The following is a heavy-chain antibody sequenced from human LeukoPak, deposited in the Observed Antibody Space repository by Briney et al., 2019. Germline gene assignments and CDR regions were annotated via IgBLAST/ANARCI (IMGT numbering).Heavy chain of an antibody. Sequence: GGSLRLSCEASGFRFSRYWMHWVRHAPGQGLVWVSGITSDGITTNYADFVKGRFTISRDNAKNTLYLQVDSLRPDDTAVYYCARVASWSEAFDIWGQGTMVIASS. CDR1: GFRFSRYW. CDR2: ITSDGITT. CDR3: ARVASWSEAFDI. V-gene: IGHV3-74*01. J-gene: IGHJ3*02. D-gene: IGHD3-3*01.